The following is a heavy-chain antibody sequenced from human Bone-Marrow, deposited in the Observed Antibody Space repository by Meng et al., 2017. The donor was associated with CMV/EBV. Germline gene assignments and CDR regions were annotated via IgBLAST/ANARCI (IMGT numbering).Heavy chain of an antibody. J-gene: IGHJ6*02. CDR1: GYTFTGYY. CDR3: ARGHEHYGMDV. Sequence: ASVKVSCKASGYTFTGYYMHWVRQAPGQGLEWMGWINPNSGTTNYAQKFQGRVTMTRDTSISTAYMELSRLSSVTAADTAVYYCARGHEHYGMDVWGQGTTVTVSS. V-gene: IGHV1-2*02. CDR2: INPNSGTT.